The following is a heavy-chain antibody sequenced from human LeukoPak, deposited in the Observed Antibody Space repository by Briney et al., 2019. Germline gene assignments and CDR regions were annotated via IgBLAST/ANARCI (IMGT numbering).Heavy chain of an antibody. CDR2: IYPGDSDT. CDR1: GYSFTSYW. CDR3: ARLLAAAGTSVYAFDI. J-gene: IGHJ3*02. Sequence: GESLKISCKGSGYSFTSYWSGWLRQMPGKGLEWMGIIYPGDSDTRYSPSFQGQVTISADKSTSTAYLQWSSLKASDTAMYYCARLLAAAGTSVYAFDIWGQGTMVTVSS. D-gene: IGHD6-13*01. V-gene: IGHV5-51*01.